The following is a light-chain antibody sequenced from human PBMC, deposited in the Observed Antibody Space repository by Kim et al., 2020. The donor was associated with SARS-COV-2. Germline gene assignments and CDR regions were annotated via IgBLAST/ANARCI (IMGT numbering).Light chain of an antibody. Sequence: VSTGQTASITCSGDKLGDKYACWYQQKPGQSPVLVIYQDSKRPSGIPERFSGSNSGNTAPLTISGTQAMDEADYYCQAWDSSTAVVFGGGTQLTVL. V-gene: IGLV3-1*01. CDR2: QDS. CDR3: QAWDSSTAVV. J-gene: IGLJ2*01. CDR1: KLGDKY.